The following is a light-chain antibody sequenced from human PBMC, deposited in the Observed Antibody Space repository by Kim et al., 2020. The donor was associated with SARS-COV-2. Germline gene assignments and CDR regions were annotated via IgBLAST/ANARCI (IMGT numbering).Light chain of an antibody. CDR2: YDS. V-gene: IGLV3-21*04. CDR1: NIGSKS. Sequence: PGKTARIPCGGNNIGSKSVPWYQPKPGQAPVLVIYYDSDRPSGIPERFSGSNSGNTATLTISRVEAGDEADYYCQVWDSSSDHVVFGGGTQLTVL. J-gene: IGLJ2*01. CDR3: QVWDSSSDHVV.